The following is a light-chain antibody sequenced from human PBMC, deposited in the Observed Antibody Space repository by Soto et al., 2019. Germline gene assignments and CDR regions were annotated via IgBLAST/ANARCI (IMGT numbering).Light chain of an antibody. Sequence: ESVLTQSPGTLSLSPGERATLSCRASQNINSRYLAWYQQKPGQAPRLLIYGASSRATGIPDRFSGSGSGTDFTLTISRLEPEDFAVYYCQQFGSSPGFTFGPGTKVHIK. V-gene: IGKV3-20*01. J-gene: IGKJ3*01. CDR3: QQFGSSPGFT. CDR1: QNINSRY. CDR2: GAS.